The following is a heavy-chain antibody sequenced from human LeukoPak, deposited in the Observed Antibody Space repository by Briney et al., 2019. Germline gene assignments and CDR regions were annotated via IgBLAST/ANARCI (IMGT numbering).Heavy chain of an antibody. Sequence: ASVKVSCKASGYTFTSYYMHWVRQAPGQGLEWMGVINPSGGSTSYAQKFQGRVTMTRDTSTSTVYMELSSLRSEDTAVYYCARGVYVWWELDRNWFDPWGQGTLVTVSS. V-gene: IGHV1-46*01. D-gene: IGHD2-21*01. J-gene: IGHJ5*02. CDR3: ARGVYVWWELDRNWFDP. CDR2: INPSGGST. CDR1: GYTFTSYY.